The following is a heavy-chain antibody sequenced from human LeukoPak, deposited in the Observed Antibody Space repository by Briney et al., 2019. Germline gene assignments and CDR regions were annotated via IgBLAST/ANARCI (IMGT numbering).Heavy chain of an antibody. CDR3: AKDNRRHYTSGPNPDSLH. J-gene: IGHJ4*02. D-gene: IGHD6-19*01. CDR1: GFIFGDYN. Sequence: PGGSLRLSCAASGFIFGDYNMNWVRQAPGKGLEWVSYISSGGSTIYYADSVRGRFTISRDNAKNSLYLQMNSLRVEDTAFYYCAKDNRRHYTSGPNPDSLHWGQGALVTVSS. V-gene: IGHV3-11*01. CDR2: ISSGGSTI.